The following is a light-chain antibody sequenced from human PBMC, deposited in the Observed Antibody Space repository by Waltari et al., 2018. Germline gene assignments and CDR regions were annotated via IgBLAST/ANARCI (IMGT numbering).Light chain of an antibody. CDR1: SDINVDDFN. V-gene: IGLV5-37*01. J-gene: IGLJ3*02. CDR2: YKSDSEK. Sequence: QPVLTQPPSSSASPGDSARLTCTLPSDINVDDFNIYWYTQKPGSPPRFLLYYKSDSEKAQGSGVPSRFSGSKDASANAGILLISGLQSEDEADYYCMFWPSNVWVFGGGTKLTVL. CDR3: MFWPSNVWV.